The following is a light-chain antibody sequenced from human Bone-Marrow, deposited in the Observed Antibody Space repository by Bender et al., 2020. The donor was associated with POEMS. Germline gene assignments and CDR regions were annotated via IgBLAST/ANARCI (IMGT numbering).Light chain of an antibody. V-gene: IGLV2-23*01. CDR2: EAI. Sequence: HSALTQPASVSGSPGQSITISCTGTSSNIGTFILVSWYQQHAGKAPKLMIYEAIKRPSGVSNRFSGSKFGNTASLTISGLQAEDEADYYCCSYAGDSIWVFGGGTKLTVL. CDR3: CSYAGDSIWV. CDR1: SSNIGTFIL. J-gene: IGLJ3*02.